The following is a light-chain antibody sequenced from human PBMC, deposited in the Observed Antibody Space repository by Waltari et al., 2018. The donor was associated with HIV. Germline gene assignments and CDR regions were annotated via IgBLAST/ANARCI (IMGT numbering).Light chain of an antibody. CDR1: NSDVGGYDF. J-gene: IGLJ2*01. V-gene: IGLV2-11*01. CDR2: DVS. CDR3: CSYAGNYRV. Sequence: QSALTQPRSVSGSPGQSVTISCTGTNSDVGGYDFVSWYQQHPDKAPKLIIYDVSKRPSGFPVRFSGSQSGNTASLTISGRQAEDEADYYCCSYAGNYRVVGGGTKLTVL.